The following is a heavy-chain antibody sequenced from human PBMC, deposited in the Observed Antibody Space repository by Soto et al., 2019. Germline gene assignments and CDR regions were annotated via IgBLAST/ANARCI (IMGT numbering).Heavy chain of an antibody. D-gene: IGHD3-22*01. V-gene: IGHV1-18*04. CDR3: ARVSFRITMIVVVLGKRAFDI. CDR1: GYSYTSYG. Sequence: GASVKVSCEASGYSYTSYGISSVRQAPGKGLEWMGWISAYNGNTNYAQKLQGRVTMPTDTSTSTAYTELRSLRSDDTAVYYCARVSFRITMIVVVLGKRAFDIWGQGTMVTVSS. CDR2: ISAYNGNT. J-gene: IGHJ3*02.